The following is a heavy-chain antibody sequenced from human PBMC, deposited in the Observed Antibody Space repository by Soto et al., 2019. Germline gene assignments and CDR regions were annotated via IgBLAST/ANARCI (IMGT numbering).Heavy chain of an antibody. J-gene: IGHJ6*02. Sequence: PGGSLRLSCAAPGFTFSGSAMHWVRQASGKGLEWVGRIRSKANSYATAYAASVKGRFTISRDDSKNTAYLQMNSLKTEDTAVYYCCTVRFLEWSPTMDVWGQGTTVTVSS. D-gene: IGHD3-3*01. CDR2: IRSKANSYAT. V-gene: IGHV3-73*01. CDR3: CTVRFLEWSPTMDV. CDR1: GFTFSGSA.